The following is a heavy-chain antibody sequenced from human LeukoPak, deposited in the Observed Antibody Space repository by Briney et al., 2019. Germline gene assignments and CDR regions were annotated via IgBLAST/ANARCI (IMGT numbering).Heavy chain of an antibody. Sequence: PSETLSLTCTVSGGSISSYYWSWIRQPPGKGLEWIGYIYYSGSTNYNPSLKSRVTISVDTSKNQFSLKPSSVTAADTAVYYCAGGYIYGSTYYYMDVWGKGTTVTISS. CDR1: GGSISSYY. CDR3: AGGYIYGSTYYYMDV. CDR2: IYYSGST. D-gene: IGHD5-18*01. V-gene: IGHV4-59*01. J-gene: IGHJ6*03.